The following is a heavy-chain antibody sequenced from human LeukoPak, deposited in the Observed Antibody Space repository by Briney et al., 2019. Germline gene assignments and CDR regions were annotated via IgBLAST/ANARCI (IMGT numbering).Heavy chain of an antibody. Sequence: GGSLRLSCAASGFTFSSYGMHWVRQAPGKGLEWVAIIWYGGSNKYYADSVKGRFTISRDNSKNTLYLQMNSLRAEDTAVYYCAKDSGDIYYYYYMDVWGKGTTVTVSS. J-gene: IGHJ6*03. CDR1: GFTFSSYG. V-gene: IGHV3-30*02. CDR2: IWYGGSNK. CDR3: AKDSGDIYYYYYMDV. D-gene: IGHD1-1*01.